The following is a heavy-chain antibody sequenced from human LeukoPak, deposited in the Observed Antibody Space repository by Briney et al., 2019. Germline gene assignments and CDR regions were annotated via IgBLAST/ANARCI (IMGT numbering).Heavy chain of an antibody. CDR1: GYSISTGYY. J-gene: IGHJ6*03. D-gene: IGHD6-6*01. Sequence: SETLSLTCTVSGYSISTGYYWDWIRQPPGKGLEWIGYIYYSGSTNYNPSLKSRVTISVDTSKNQFSLKLSSVTAADTAVYYCARAAPPYYYYYMDDWGKGTTVTISS. V-gene: IGHV4-61*01. CDR3: ARAAPPYYYYYMDD. CDR2: IYYSGST.